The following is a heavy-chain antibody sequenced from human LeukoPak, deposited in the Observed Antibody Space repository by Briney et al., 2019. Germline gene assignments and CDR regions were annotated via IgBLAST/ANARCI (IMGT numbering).Heavy chain of an antibody. Sequence: SQTPSLTCTISGGSISSGSYFWSWIRQPAGKGLEWIGRIHTSGTTNYNPSLKSRVTISRDTSKNQFSLKLSSVTATDTAMYYCARGGGYDAFDIWGQGTMVTVSS. J-gene: IGHJ3*02. D-gene: IGHD3-16*01. CDR1: GGSISSGSYF. V-gene: IGHV4-61*02. CDR2: IHTSGTT. CDR3: ARGGGYDAFDI.